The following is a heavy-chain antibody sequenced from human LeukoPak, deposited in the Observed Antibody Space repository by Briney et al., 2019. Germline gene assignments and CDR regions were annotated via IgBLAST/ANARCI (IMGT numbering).Heavy chain of an antibody. J-gene: IGHJ4*02. Sequence: GGSLRLSCAASGFSLTNFAMSWVRQAPGEGLEWVSLIIGRSGDTFYADSVKGRFTISRDNSKNRLYLQMNSLRAEDTALYYCAKGAYDYIEMGYFDYWGQGTLVTVSS. CDR2: IIGRSGDT. V-gene: IGHV3-23*01. CDR3: AKGAYDYIEMGYFDY. CDR1: GFSLTNFA. D-gene: IGHD5-12*01.